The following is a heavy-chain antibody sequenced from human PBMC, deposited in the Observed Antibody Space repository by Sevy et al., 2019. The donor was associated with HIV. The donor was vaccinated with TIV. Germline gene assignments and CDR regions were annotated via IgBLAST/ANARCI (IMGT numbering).Heavy chain of an antibody. Sequence: GGSLRLSCAASGFTFNRYGMHWVRQAPGKGLEWVAVMLSDGLIKYYVDSVKGRFTISRDNSKNTLYLQMNNLRTEDTAMYYCAKDILGDNSPWFFFDYWGQGTQVTVSS. D-gene: IGHD3-9*01. V-gene: IGHV3-30*02. J-gene: IGHJ4*02. CDR1: GFTFNRYG. CDR2: MLSDGLIK. CDR3: AKDILGDNSPWFFFDY.